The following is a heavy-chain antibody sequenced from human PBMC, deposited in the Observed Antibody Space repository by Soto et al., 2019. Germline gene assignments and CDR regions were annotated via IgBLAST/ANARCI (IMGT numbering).Heavy chain of an antibody. CDR2: ISADNGNT. D-gene: IGHD6-19*01. J-gene: IGHJ6*02. CDR3: ARGTAVAGYRVYYYGMDV. V-gene: IGHV1-18*01. Sequence: ASVKVSCKASGYTFTSYGISWVRQAPGQGLEWMGWISADNGNTNYAQKLQGRVTMTTDTSTSTAYMELRSLRSDDTAVYYCARGTAVAGYRVYYYGMDVWGQGTTVTVSS. CDR1: GYTFTSYG.